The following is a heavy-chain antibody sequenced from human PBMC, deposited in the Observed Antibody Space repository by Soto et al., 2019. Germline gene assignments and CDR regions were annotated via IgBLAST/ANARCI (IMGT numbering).Heavy chain of an antibody. Sequence: QVQLQESGPGLVKPSETLSLTCTVSGGSISSYYWSWIRQPPGKGLEWIGYIYYSGSTNYNPSLKSRVTISVDTSKNQFSLKLSSVTAADTAVYYCARVLSPRDYYYYYGMDVWGQGTTVTVSS. D-gene: IGHD2-15*01. V-gene: IGHV4-59*01. CDR1: GGSISSYY. J-gene: IGHJ6*02. CDR2: IYYSGST. CDR3: ARVLSPRDYYYYYGMDV.